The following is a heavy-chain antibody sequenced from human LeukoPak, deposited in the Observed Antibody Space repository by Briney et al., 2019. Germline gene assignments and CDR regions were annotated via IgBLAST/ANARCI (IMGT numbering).Heavy chain of an antibody. V-gene: IGHV1-46*01. CDR1: GYTFTSYY. J-gene: IGHJ6*03. Sequence: ASVKVSCKASGYTFTSYYMHWVRQAPGQGLEWMGVINPSGGSTSYAQKFQGRVTMTRDMSTSTVYMELSSLRSEDTAVYYCASSVPDYYYYYYMDVWGKGTTVTVSS. CDR2: INPSGGST. CDR3: ASSVPDYYYYYYMDV.